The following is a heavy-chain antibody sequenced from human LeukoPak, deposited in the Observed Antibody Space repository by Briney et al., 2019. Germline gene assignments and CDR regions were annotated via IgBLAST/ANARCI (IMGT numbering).Heavy chain of an antibody. V-gene: IGHV4-59*01. CDR2: IYYSGST. CDR3: AREYYYGSGSYYFDY. CDR1: GGSISSYY. J-gene: IGHJ4*02. Sequence: SETLSLTCTVSGGSISSYYWSWILQPPGKGLEWIGYIYYSGSTNYNPSLKSRVTISVDTSKNQFSLKLSSVTAADTAVYYCAREYYYGSGSYYFDYWGQGTLVTVSS. D-gene: IGHD3-10*01.